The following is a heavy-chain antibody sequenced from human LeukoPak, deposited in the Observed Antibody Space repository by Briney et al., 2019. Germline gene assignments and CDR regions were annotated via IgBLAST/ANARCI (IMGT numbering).Heavy chain of an antibody. J-gene: IGHJ4*02. D-gene: IGHD5-24*01. CDR1: GLTVSRNY. CDR2: IYIDGNT. V-gene: IGHV3-66*01. Sequence: QPGGSLRLSSAASGLTVSRNYMSWVRQAPGKGLEWVSVIYIDGNTYYADSVRGRFTISRDNSKNTVYLQMNSLRAEDTAVYYCARGDGYNFFDSWGQGTLVTVSS. CDR3: ARGDGYNFFDS.